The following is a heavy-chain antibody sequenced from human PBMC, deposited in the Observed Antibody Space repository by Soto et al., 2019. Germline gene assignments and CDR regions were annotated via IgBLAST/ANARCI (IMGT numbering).Heavy chain of an antibody. Sequence: ASVKVSCKASGGTFSSYTISWVRQAPGQGLEWMGRIIPILGIANYAQKFQGRVTITADKSTSTAYMELSSLRSEDTAVYYCASYYGSGSYLGAEVGWGQGTLVTVSS. CDR3: ASYYGSGSYLGAEVG. CDR1: GGTFSSYT. J-gene: IGHJ4*02. V-gene: IGHV1-69*02. CDR2: IIPILGIA. D-gene: IGHD3-10*01.